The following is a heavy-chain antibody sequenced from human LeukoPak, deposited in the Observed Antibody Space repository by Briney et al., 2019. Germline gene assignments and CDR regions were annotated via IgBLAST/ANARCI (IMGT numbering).Heavy chain of an antibody. Sequence: SETLSLTCTVSGGSISSYYWSWIRQPPEKGLEWIGYIYYSGSTNYNPSLKSRVTISVDTSKNQFSLQLNSVTPEDTAVYYCARESTSLFDSWGQGTLVTVSS. V-gene: IGHV4-59*12. CDR3: ARESTSLFDS. CDR1: GGSISSYY. CDR2: IYYSGST. D-gene: IGHD1-26*01. J-gene: IGHJ4*02.